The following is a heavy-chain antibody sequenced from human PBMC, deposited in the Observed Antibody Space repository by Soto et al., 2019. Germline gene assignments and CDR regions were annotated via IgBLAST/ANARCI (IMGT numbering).Heavy chain of an antibody. Sequence: SETLSLTCSVSGGSLSGYYWTWTRQPPGKGLEWIGYIYYAGTTTYNPSHKNRVTISLDTPKNQFSLKMDYVTAADTAVYYCTRLGGYYQALDSWGQGILVTVS. CDR3: TRLGGYYQALDS. CDR1: GGSLSGYY. CDR2: IYYAGTT. J-gene: IGHJ4*02. V-gene: IGHV4-59*08. D-gene: IGHD3-22*01.